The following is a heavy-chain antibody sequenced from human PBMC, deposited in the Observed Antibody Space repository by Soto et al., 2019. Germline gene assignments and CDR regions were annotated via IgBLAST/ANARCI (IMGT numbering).Heavy chain of an antibody. CDR2: IKSKTDGGTT. Sequence: SVSNAWMNWVRQAPGKGLEWVGRIKSKTDGGTTDYAAPVKGRFTISRDDSKNTLYLQMNSLKTEDTAVYYCTIDRRDNWNCWGQGTLVTVSS. V-gene: IGHV3-15*07. D-gene: IGHD1-20*01. CDR3: TIDRRDNWNC. CDR1: SVSNAW. J-gene: IGHJ4*02.